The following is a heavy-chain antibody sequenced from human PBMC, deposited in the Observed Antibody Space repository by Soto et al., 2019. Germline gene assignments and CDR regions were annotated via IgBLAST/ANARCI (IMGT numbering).Heavy chain of an antibody. CDR2: ISHSGSPI. V-gene: IGHV3-48*03. J-gene: IGHJ4*02. D-gene: IGHD3-3*01. CDR3: AGEKVGASYFDY. Sequence: PGGSLRLSCAASGFTFSTYEFNWVRQAPGKGLEWVSYISHSGSPIYYADSVKGRFTISRDNAKNSLYLQMNSLRAEDTAVYYCAGEKVGASYFDYWGQGTLVTVSS. CDR1: GFTFSTYE.